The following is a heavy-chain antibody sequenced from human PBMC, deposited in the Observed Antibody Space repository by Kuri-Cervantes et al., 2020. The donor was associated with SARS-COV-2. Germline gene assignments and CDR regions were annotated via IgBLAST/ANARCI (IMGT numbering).Heavy chain of an antibody. D-gene: IGHD3-3*01. CDR1: RFTFSSYA. Sequence: GESLKISCAASRFTFSSYAMHWVRQAPGKGLEWVAVISYDGSNKYYADSVKGRFTISRDNSKNTLYLQMNSLRAEDTAVYYCARNLETYDFWSGEPDYWGQGTLVTVSS. CDR3: ARNLETYDFWSGEPDY. CDR2: ISYDGSNK. V-gene: IGHV3-30-3*01. J-gene: IGHJ4*02.